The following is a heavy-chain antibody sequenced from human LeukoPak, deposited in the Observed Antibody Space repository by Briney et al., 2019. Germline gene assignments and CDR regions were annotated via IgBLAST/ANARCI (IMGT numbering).Heavy chain of an antibody. CDR1: GGSFSGYY. CDR2: INHSGST. J-gene: IGHJ3*02. CDR3: ARRYSYGAVDI. Sequence: PSETLSLTCAVYGGSFSGYYWSWIRQPPGKGLEWIGEINHSGSTNYNPSLKSRVTISVDTSKNQFSLKLSSVTAADTAVYYCARRYSYGAVDIWGQGTMVTVSS. V-gene: IGHV4-34*01. D-gene: IGHD5-18*01.